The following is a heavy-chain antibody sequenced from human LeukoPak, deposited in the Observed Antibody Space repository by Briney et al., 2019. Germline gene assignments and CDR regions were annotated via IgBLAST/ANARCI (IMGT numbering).Heavy chain of an antibody. CDR1: GGSISSYY. CDR2: IYVTGNT. D-gene: IGHD3-22*01. CDR3: ARATPWLLPGY. V-gene: IGHV4-59*01. J-gene: IGHJ4*02. Sequence: PSETLSLTCTVSGGSISSYYWSWVRQPPGKGLEWIGHIYVTGNTNYNPSLESRVTISVDTSKNQFSLRLTSVTAADTAVYFCARATPWLLPGYWGQGTLDTVSS.